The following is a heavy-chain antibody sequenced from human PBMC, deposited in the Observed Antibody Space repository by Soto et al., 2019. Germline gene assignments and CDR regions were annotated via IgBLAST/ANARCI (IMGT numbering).Heavy chain of an antibody. Sequence: SQTISLTCDISGDSVSSNSAGWNWIRQTPSRGLEWLGRTYYRSKWYNNYAVSVKSRVSVNPDTAKNQFSLQLNSVTPEDTAVYYCARGSWDDVSGHYYMDVWGNGTSVTASS. CDR3: ARGSWDDVSGHYYMDV. CDR2: TYYRSKWYN. D-gene: IGHD1-1*01. CDR1: GDSVSSNSAG. V-gene: IGHV6-1*01. J-gene: IGHJ6*03.